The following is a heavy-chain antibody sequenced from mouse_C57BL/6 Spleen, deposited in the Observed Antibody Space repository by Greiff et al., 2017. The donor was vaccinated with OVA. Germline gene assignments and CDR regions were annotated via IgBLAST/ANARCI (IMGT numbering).Heavy chain of an antibody. V-gene: IGHV5-6*01. J-gene: IGHJ2*01. CDR2: ISSGGSYP. CDR1: GFTFSSYG. CDR3: ARQRGDPYYFDY. Sequence: EVMLVESGGDLVKPGGSLKLSCAASGFTFSSYGMSWVRQTPDKRLEWVATISSGGSYPYYPASVKGRFTISRDNAKNTLYLQMSSLKSENTAMEDCARQRGDPYYFDYWGQGTTLTVSS.